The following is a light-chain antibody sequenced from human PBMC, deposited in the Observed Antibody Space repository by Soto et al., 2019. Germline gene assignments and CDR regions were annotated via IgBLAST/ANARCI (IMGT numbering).Light chain of an antibody. CDR3: LQHNSYPLT. J-gene: IGKJ4*01. CDR1: QGIRND. CDR2: AAS. V-gene: IGKV1-17*01. Sequence: DIQMTQSPSSLSASVGDRVTITCRASQGIRNDLSWYQQKPGEAPKRLIYAASSLQSGVPSRFSGSGSGTEFTLTISSLQPEDFATYYCLQHNSYPLTFGGGTKVEIK.